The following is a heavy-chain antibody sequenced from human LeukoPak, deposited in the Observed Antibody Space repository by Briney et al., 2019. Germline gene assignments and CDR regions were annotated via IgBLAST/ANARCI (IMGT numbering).Heavy chain of an antibody. V-gene: IGHV3-48*01. D-gene: IGHD3-22*01. Sequence: GGSLRLSCAASGFSFSRYTMSWVRQAPGKGLEWISYISSSSTTIKYADSVKGRFIISRDNAKNSVYLQMNSLRAEDTAVYYCAKDKGNYYDSSGLDYWGQGTLVTVSS. CDR3: AKDKGNYYDSSGLDY. CDR1: GFSFSRYT. CDR2: ISSSSTTI. J-gene: IGHJ4*02.